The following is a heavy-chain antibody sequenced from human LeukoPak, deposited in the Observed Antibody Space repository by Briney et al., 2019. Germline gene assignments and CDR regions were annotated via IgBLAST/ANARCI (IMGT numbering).Heavy chain of an antibody. Sequence: LSGGSLRLSCAASGFTFNIYALHWVRQAPGKGLEWVARISYDGSNKYYADSVKGRFTISRDNSKNTLYLQMNSLRPEDTAMYYCARDTYDSIHGMDVWGQGTTVTVPS. CDR1: GFTFNIYA. V-gene: IGHV3-30*04. CDR3: ARDTYDSIHGMDV. CDR2: ISYDGSNK. D-gene: IGHD3-22*01. J-gene: IGHJ6*02.